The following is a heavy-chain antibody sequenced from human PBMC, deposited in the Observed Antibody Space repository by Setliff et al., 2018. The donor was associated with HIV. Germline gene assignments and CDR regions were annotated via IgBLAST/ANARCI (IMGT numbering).Heavy chain of an antibody. CDR3: VKDVLKFWSGSGALDF. Sequence: GGSLRLSCAASGFTFSNYAMSWVRQAPGKGLEWVSIISASGGSTYYADSVKGRFTISRDKSKNTLYLQMNSLRAEDTAVYYCVKDVLKFWSGSGALDFWGPGTLVTVSS. V-gene: IGHV3-23*01. D-gene: IGHD3-3*01. J-gene: IGHJ4*02. CDR1: GFTFSNYA. CDR2: ISASGGST.